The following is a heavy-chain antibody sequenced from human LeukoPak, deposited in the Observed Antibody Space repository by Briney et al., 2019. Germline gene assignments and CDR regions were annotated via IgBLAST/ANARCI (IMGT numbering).Heavy chain of an antibody. CDR3: ARDREGIAVAGTQYYFDY. V-gene: IGHV4-4*07. CDR2: IYTSGST. CDR1: GGSISSYY. J-gene: IGHJ4*02. D-gene: IGHD6-19*01. Sequence: PSETLSLTCTVSGGSISSYYWSWIRQPAGKGLEWIGRIYTSGSTNYNPSLKSRVTMSVDTSKNQLSLKLSSVTAADTAVYYCARDREGIAVAGTQYYFDYWGQGTLVTVSS.